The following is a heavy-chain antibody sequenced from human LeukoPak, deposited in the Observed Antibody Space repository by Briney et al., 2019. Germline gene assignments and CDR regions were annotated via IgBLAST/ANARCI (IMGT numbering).Heavy chain of an antibody. V-gene: IGHV1-18*01. D-gene: IGHD3-3*01. CDR1: GYTFTGYG. CDR2: ISAYNGNT. J-gene: IGHJ6*03. Sequence: ASVKVSCKASGYTFTGYGISWVRQAPGQGLEWMGWISAYNGNTNYAQKLQGRVTMTTDTSTSTAYMELRSLRADDTAVYYCARDRFLELYFYMDVWGKGTTVTVSS. CDR3: ARDRFLELYFYMDV.